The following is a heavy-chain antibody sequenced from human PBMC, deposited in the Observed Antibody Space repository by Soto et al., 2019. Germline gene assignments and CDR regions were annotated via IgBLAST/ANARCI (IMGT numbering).Heavy chain of an antibody. V-gene: IGHV2-5*02. CDR2: IYWDDYK. CDR3: AHKGYGDYPLDY. CDR1: GFSLSTRGGG. Sequence: QITLKESGPTLVKPTQTLTLTCTFSGFSLSTRGGGVGWILQPPGKALEWLAVIYWDDYKNYSLVLKGRPTITNDTSKNQVALTMTTMDPVATATYYCAHKGYGDYPLDYWGQGTLLTVSS. D-gene: IGHD4-17*01. J-gene: IGHJ4*02.